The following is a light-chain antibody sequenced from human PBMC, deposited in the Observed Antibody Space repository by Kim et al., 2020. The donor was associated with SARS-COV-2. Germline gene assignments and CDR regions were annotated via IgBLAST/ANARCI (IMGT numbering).Light chain of an antibody. J-gene: IGKJ1*01. V-gene: IGKV1-39*01. CDR1: QTIRSY. CDR2: AAS. Sequence: DIQMTQSPSSLSASVGDKVTITCRASQTIRSYLNWYQQKPGKAPRLLIYAASSLQSAVPSRVSGSGSGTDFTLTINSLQPEDFATYYCQQTYSTPWTFGQGTKVDIK. CDR3: QQTYSTPWT.